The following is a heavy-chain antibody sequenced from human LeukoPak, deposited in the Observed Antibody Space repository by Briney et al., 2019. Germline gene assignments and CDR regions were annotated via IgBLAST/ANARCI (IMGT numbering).Heavy chain of an antibody. Sequence: GGSLRLSCAVSGFTFSTYGMHWVRQAPGKGLEWVAVISYDGSKKYHADSVKGRFTISRDNSKSTLYLQMNSLRAEDTGVYYCAKDLDAYCGADCSLGSWGRGTLVTVSS. V-gene: IGHV3-30*18. J-gene: IGHJ4*02. CDR2: ISYDGSKK. D-gene: IGHD2-21*02. CDR3: AKDLDAYCGADCSLGS. CDR1: GFTFSTYG.